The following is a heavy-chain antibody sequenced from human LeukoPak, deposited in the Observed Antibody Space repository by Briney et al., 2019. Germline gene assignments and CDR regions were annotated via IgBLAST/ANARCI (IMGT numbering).Heavy chain of an antibody. CDR3: ARNTSSSPWFDP. V-gene: IGHV4-61*01. CDR1: GGSVSSPNSY. CDR2: VYYIGTT. Sequence: SETLSLTCIVSGGSVSSPNSYWSWIRQPPGKRLEWIGNVYYIGTTTYNSSLQSRVTISIDTSKNQFSLEGTSVTAADTAVYYCARNTSSSPWFDPWGQGTLVTVSS. D-gene: IGHD6-6*01. J-gene: IGHJ5*02.